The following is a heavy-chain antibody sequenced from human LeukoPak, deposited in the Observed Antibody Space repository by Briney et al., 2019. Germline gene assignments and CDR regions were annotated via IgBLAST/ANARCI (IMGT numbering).Heavy chain of an antibody. CDR2: IHSSGGT. D-gene: IGHD3-22*01. CDR1: GGSISGYY. CDR3: ARHHRSGSGGTYFDY. J-gene: IGHJ4*02. V-gene: IGHV4-4*09. Sequence: SETLSLTCTVFGGSISGYYWDWIRQPPGKGLEWIGYIHSSGGTHYSPSLESRVTMSVDTSKNQFSLKLTSVTAADTAVYYCARHHRSGSGGTYFDYWGQGTLVTVSS.